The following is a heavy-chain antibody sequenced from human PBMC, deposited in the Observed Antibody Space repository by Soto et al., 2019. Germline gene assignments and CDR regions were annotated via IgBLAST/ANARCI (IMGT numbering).Heavy chain of an antibody. Sequence: SETLSLTCAVSGGSISSSNWWTWVRLPPEKGLEWIGEIYHSGSINYNPSLNSRVTISVDTSKNQFSLKLSSVTAADTAVYYCARSVTPWGQGTLVTVSS. J-gene: IGHJ5*02. CDR2: IYHSGSI. CDR3: ARSVTP. V-gene: IGHV4-4*02. CDR1: GGSISSSNW. D-gene: IGHD3-10*01.